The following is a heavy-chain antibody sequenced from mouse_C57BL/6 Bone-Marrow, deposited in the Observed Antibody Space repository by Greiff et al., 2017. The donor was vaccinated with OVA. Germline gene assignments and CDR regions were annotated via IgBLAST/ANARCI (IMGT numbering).Heavy chain of an antibody. CDR3: ARKGYYDYPAWFAY. Sequence: QVQLQQSGPELVKPGASVKISCKASGYAFSSSWMNWVKQRPGKGLEWIGRIYPGDGDTNYNGKFKGKATLTADKSSSTAYMQLSSLTSEDSAVYFCARKGYYDYPAWFAYWGQGTLVTVSA. J-gene: IGHJ3*01. CDR1: GYAFSSSW. V-gene: IGHV1-82*01. D-gene: IGHD2-4*01. CDR2: IYPGDGDT.